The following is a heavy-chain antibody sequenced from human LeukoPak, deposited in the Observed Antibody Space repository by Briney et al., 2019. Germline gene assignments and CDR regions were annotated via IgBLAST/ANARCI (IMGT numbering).Heavy chain of an antibody. CDR3: ASIVSTIAARLSGPWYFDY. CDR1: GGSISSSSHY. D-gene: IGHD6-6*01. CDR2: MYYSGST. J-gene: IGHJ4*02. V-gene: IGHV4-39*01. Sequence: SETLSLTCTVSGGSISSSSHYWGWIRQPPGNGLEWFGSMYYSGSTYYNPSLKSRVTISADTSKNQFSLKLNSVAAADTAVYYCASIVSTIAARLSGPWYFDYWGQGTLVTVSS.